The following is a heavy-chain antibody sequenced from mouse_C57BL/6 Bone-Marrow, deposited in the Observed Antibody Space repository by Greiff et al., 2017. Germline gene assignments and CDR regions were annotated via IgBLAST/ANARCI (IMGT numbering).Heavy chain of an antibody. J-gene: IGHJ2*01. Sequence: QVQLKQPGAELVKPGASVKMSCKASGYTFTSYWITWVKQRPGQGLEWIGDIYPGSGSTNYNEKFKSKATLTVDTSSSTAYMQLSSLTSEDSAVYYCARGGDYYGSSYYFDYWGQGTTLTVSS. CDR3: ARGGDYYGSSYYFDY. CDR2: IYPGSGST. CDR1: GYTFTSYW. D-gene: IGHD1-1*01. V-gene: IGHV1-55*01.